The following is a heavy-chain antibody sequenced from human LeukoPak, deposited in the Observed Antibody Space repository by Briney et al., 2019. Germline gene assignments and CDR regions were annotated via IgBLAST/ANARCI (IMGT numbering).Heavy chain of an antibody. V-gene: IGHV4-61*01. D-gene: IGHD5-18*01. J-gene: IGHJ3*02. CDR3: ARGGGYSYGYAFDI. Sequence: SETLSLTCTVSGGSVSSGSYYWSWLRQPPGKGLEWIGYIYYSGGTNYNPSLKSRVTISIDTSKNQFSLKLSSVTAADTAVFYCARGGGYSYGYAFDIWGQGTMVTVS. CDR1: GGSVSSGSYY. CDR2: IYYSGGT.